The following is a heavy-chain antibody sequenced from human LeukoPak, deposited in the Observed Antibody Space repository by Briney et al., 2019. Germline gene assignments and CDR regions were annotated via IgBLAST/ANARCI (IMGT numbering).Heavy chain of an antibody. J-gene: IGHJ4*02. V-gene: IGHV3-23*01. D-gene: IGHD3-10*01. CDR2: IRGTGGDT. CDR1: GFTFSSYA. Sequence: GALRLSCAASGFTFSSYAMNWVRLAPGKGLEWVSSIRGTGGDTYYADSVKGRFIISRDNSKNTLYLQMNSLRAEDTAVYYCAKSSWFDSFDYWGQGTLVTVSS. CDR3: AKSSWFDSFDY.